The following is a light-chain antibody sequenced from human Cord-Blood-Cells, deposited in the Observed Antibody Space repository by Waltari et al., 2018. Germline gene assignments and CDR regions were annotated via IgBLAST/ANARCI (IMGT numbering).Light chain of an antibody. J-gene: IGKJ5*01. V-gene: IGKV3-11*01. CDR2: DVS. Sequence: EIVLTQSPATLSLSPGERATLSCRASQSVSSYLAWYQQKPGQAPRLLIYDVSNRATGIPARFSGSGSGTDFTLTISSLEPEDFAVYYCQQRSNLPPITFGQGTRLEIK. CDR1: QSVSSY. CDR3: QQRSNLPPIT.